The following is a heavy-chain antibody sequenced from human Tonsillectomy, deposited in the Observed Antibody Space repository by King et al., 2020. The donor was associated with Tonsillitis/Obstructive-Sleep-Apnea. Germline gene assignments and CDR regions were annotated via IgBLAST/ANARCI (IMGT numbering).Heavy chain of an antibody. Sequence: QLVQSGAEVKKPGASVKVSCKASVYTFTDYYMHWVRQAPGQGLEWMGWINPNSGDTNYAQRFQGRVTMTRDTSISTAYMELTRLRSDDTAVYYCARESRYCSSTSCYRTFDYWGQGTLVTVSS. V-gene: IGHV1-2*02. J-gene: IGHJ4*02. D-gene: IGHD2-2*02. CDR1: VYTFTDYY. CDR3: ARESRYCSSTSCYRTFDY. CDR2: INPNSGDT.